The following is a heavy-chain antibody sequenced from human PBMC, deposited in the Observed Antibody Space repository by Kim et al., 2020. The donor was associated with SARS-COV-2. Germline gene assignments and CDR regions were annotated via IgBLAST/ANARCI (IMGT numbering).Heavy chain of an antibody. CDR3: VSHFGEKEGDGK. V-gene: IGHV3-7*03. Sequence: GGSLRLSCATSGFTFSSYWMSWVRQAPGKGLEWVANIKQDGSEKYYLESVKGRFTISRDNAKNSLLLQMHSLRVEDTALYYCVSHFGEKEGDGKWGQGTLVTVSS. D-gene: IGHD3-3*01. J-gene: IGHJ4*02. CDR2: IKQDGSEK. CDR1: GFTFSSYW.